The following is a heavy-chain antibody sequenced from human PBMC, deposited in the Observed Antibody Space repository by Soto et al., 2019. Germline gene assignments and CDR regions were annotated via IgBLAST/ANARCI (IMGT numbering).Heavy chain of an antibody. V-gene: IGHV3-23*01. CDR1: GFLFSNFA. J-gene: IGHJ6*02. CDR3: ARDSSGYDWYYYYGMDV. D-gene: IGHD5-12*01. CDR2: IRQSGDRS. Sequence: GGSLRLSCAASGFLFSNFAMYWVRRAPGEGLEWVSSIRQSGDRSSYADSAKGQVTISRDNSNNTIYMQMNGLRFDDTAVYYCARDSSGYDWYYYYGMDVWGQGT.